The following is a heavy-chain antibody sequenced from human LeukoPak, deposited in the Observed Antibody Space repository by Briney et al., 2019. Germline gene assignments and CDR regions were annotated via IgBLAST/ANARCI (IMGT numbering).Heavy chain of an antibody. CDR3: ARGKRGQQLVRNNWFDP. J-gene: IGHJ5*02. D-gene: IGHD6-13*01. Sequence: SETMSLTCAVDAGSLSGDYWGWIRPPPGKGLEWIGEIHHSGSTNYRPSLKSLVTISADTSKNQFSLKLSSVTAADTAVYYCARGKRGQQLVRNNWFDPWGQGTLVNVFS. CDR1: AGSLSGDY. V-gene: IGHV4-34*01. CDR2: IHHSGST.